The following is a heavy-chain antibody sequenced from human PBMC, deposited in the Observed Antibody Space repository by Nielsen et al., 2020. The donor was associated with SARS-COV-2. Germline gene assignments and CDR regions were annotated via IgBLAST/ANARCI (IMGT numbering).Heavy chain of an antibody. J-gene: IGHJ4*02. CDR1: GFTFDDYA. D-gene: IGHD3-10*01. CDR2: ISWNSGSI. V-gene: IGHV3-9*01. Sequence: GGSLRLSCAASGFTFDDYAMHWVRQAPGKGLEWVSGISWNSGSIGYADSVKGRFTISRDNAKNSLYLQMNSLRAEDTALYYCATLGGYYYGSGSYYFSYYFDYWGQGTLVTVSS. CDR3: ATLGGYYYGSGSYYFSYYFDY.